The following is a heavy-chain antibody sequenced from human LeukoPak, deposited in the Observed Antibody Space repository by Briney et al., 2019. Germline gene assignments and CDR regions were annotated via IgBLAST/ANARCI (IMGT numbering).Heavy chain of an antibody. Sequence: PGGSLRLSCAASGFTVSSNYMSWVRQAPGKGLEWVSVIYIGGSKYNADSVKGRFTISRDNSKNTLYLQMNSLRAEDTAVYYCARVGFGPYYDILTGYRDYWGQGTLVTVSS. V-gene: IGHV3-53*01. CDR1: GFTVSSNY. J-gene: IGHJ4*02. CDR2: IYIGGSK. D-gene: IGHD3-9*01. CDR3: ARVGFGPYYDILTGYRDY.